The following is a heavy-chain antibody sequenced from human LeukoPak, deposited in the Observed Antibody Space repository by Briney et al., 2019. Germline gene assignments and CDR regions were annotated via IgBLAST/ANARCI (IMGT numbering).Heavy chain of an antibody. J-gene: IGHJ4*02. D-gene: IGHD2-2*01. Sequence: SETPSLTCVVSGYSISSDYFWAWTRQPPGKGLEWIGTISHSGTTFYKPSLKTRITISLDTSRNQFSLKLSSVTAADTAVYYCVRDVGQLRSDYWGPGTLVTVSS. CDR3: VRDVGQLRSDY. V-gene: IGHV4-38-2*02. CDR2: ISHSGTT. CDR1: GYSISSDYF.